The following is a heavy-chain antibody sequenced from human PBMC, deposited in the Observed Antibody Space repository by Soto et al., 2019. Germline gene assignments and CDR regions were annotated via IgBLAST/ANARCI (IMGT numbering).Heavy chain of an antibody. V-gene: IGHV4-30-4*01. CDR3: ARERGPTVTTYYYGMDV. D-gene: IGHD4-17*01. CDR1: GGSISSGDYY. J-gene: IGHJ6*02. Sequence: QVQLQESGPGLVKPSQTLSLTCTVSGGSISSGDYYWSWIRQPPGKGLEWIGYIYYSGSTYYNPSLKSRVTISVDTSKNQFSLKLSSVTAADTAVYYCARERGPTVTTYYYGMDVWGQWTPVTVSS. CDR2: IYYSGST.